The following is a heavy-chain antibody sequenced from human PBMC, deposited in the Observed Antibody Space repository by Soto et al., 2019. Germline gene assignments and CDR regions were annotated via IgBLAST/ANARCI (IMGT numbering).Heavy chain of an antibody. J-gene: IGHJ3*02. Sequence: PSQTLSLTCAISGDSVSSNSAAWNWIRQYPSRGLEWLGRTYYRSKWYNDYAVSVKTQITINPDTSKHQFSLQLNSVTPEDTAVYYCARDRLDAFDIWGQGTMVTVSS. CDR1: GDSVSSNSAA. CDR3: ARDRLDAFDI. V-gene: IGHV6-1*01. CDR2: TYYRSKWYN.